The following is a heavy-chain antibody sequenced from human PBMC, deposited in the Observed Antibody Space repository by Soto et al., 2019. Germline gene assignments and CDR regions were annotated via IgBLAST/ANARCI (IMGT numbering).Heavy chain of an antibody. Sequence: SETLSLTCTVSGGSISSYYWSWIRQPPGKGLEWIGYIYYSGGTNYNPSLKSRFTISRDNAKNSLYLQMNSLRAEDTAVYYCARQLAGLDYWGQGTLVTVSS. J-gene: IGHJ4*02. D-gene: IGHD6-19*01. CDR2: IYYSGGT. V-gene: IGHV4-59*08. CDR3: ARQLAGLDY. CDR1: GGSISSYY.